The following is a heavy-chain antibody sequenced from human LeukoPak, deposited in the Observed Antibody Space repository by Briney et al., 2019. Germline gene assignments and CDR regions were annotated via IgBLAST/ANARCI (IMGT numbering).Heavy chain of an antibody. CDR1: GFTFSSYG. J-gene: IGHJ5*02. CDR2: ISYDGSNK. Sequence: GGSLRLSCAACGFTFSSYGMHWVRQAPGKGLKWVAVISYDGSNKYYADSVKGRFTISRDNSKNTLYLQMNSLRAEDTAVYYCAKAYQGNSNWFDPWGQGTLVTVSS. V-gene: IGHV3-30*18. CDR3: AKAYQGNSNWFDP. D-gene: IGHD2-2*01.